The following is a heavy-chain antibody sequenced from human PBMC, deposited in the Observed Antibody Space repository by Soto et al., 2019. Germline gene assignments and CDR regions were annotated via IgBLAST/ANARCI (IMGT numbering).Heavy chain of an antibody. CDR3: QRIFGVVIGGQSDY. D-gene: IGHD3-3*01. Sequence: SETLSLTCTVSGGSISSSSYYWGWIRQPPGKGLEWIGSIHYSGSTYYNPSLKSRVTISVDTSKNQFSLKLSSVTAADTAVYYCQRIFGVVIGGQSDYWGQGTLVTVSS. CDR1: GGSISSSSYY. V-gene: IGHV4-39*01. J-gene: IGHJ4*02. CDR2: IHYSGST.